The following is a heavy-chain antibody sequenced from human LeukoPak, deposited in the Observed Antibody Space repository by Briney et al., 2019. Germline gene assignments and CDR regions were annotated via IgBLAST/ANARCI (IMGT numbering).Heavy chain of an antibody. D-gene: IGHD3-22*01. V-gene: IGHV4-34*01. CDR3: ARYFTFDSSGYYYTFDY. CDR1: GGSFSAHY. Sequence: SETLSLTCVVSGGSFSAHYWSWIRQPPGMGLEWIGEIYHSGSTNYNPSLKSRVTMSVDTSKNQFSLKLSSVNAADTAVYYCARYFTFDSSGYYYTFDYWGQGTLVTVSS. CDR2: IYHSGST. J-gene: IGHJ4*02.